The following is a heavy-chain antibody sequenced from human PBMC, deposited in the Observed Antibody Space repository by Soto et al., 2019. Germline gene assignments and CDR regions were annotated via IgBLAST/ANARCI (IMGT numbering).Heavy chain of an antibody. V-gene: IGHV3-23*01. D-gene: IGHD4-17*01. CDR1: GFTFRSYA. Sequence: SGGSLRLSCAASGFTFRSYAMNWARQAPGKGLEWVSSILRSGSSIYYADSVKGRFTISSDISANSLYLQMDSLRAEDPAVYYCAKYAVYGDGVGLLDSWGQGTVVTVSS. J-gene: IGHJ5*02. CDR2: ILRSGSSI. CDR3: AKYAVYGDGVGLLDS.